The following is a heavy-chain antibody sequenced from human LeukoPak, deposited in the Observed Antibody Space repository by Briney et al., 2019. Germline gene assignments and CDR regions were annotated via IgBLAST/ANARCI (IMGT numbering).Heavy chain of an antibody. CDR3: ARDLLYCSGGSCQDAFDI. CDR2: IYHSGRT. V-gene: IGHV4-38-2*02. J-gene: IGHJ3*02. D-gene: IGHD2-15*01. Sequence: SETLSLTCTVSGYSISSGYYWGWIRQPPGKGLEWIGSIYHSGRTYYNPSLKSRVTISVDTSKNQFSLKLSSVTAADTAVYYCARDLLYCSGGSCQDAFDIWGQGTMVTVSS. CDR1: GYSISSGYY.